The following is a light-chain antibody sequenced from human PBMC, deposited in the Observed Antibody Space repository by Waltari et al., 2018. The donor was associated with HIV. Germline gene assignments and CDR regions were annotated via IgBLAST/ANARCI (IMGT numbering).Light chain of an antibody. Sequence: DIHMTQSPRSLSASVGETVTFTCRSLQQFRKYVNWYQQTLGRPPRLLIFSASSLQSGVSSRFSGRVSGTDFTLTIKNLQPEDFATYYCEQNYDFTRTFGQGTTVG. CDR2: SAS. V-gene: IGKV1-39*01. CDR3: EQNYDFTRT. CDR1: QQFRKY. J-gene: IGKJ1*01.